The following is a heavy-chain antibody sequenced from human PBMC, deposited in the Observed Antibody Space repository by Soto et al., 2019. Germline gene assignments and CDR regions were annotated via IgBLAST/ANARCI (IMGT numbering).Heavy chain of an antibody. D-gene: IGHD6-13*01. Sequence: GGSLRLSCAVSGFTVSTNYMSWVRQAPGRGLEWVSVIYYDDGSTYYADSVKGRFSISRDSSRNTLYLQMNSLRAEDTAVYYCASGQQVILRYYYGLDVWGQGTTVTVSS. J-gene: IGHJ6*02. CDR2: IYYDDGST. V-gene: IGHV3-53*01. CDR3: ASGQQVILRYYYGLDV. CDR1: GFTVSTNY.